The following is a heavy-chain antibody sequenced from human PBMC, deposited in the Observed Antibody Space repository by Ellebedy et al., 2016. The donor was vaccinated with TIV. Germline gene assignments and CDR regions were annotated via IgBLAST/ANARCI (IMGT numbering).Heavy chain of an antibody. CDR2: IYSGGGT. CDR1: GFIVSSNY. CDR3: ASRPNGDYHFLDY. D-gene: IGHD4-17*01. Sequence: GESLKISCAASGFIVSSNYMSWVRQAPGKGLEWVSIIYSGGGTYYADPVKGRFTISRDNSKNTLYLQMNSLRAEDTAVYYCASRPNGDYHFLDYWGQGTLVTVSS. V-gene: IGHV3-66*01. J-gene: IGHJ4*02.